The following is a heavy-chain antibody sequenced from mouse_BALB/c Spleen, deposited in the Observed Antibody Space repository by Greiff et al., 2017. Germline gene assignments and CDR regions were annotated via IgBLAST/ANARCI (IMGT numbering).Heavy chain of an antibody. V-gene: IGHV1S81*02. CDR1: GYTFTSYW. Sequence: QVQLQQPGAELVKPGASVKLSCKASGYTFTSYWMHWVKQRPGQGLEWIGEINPSNGRTNYNEKFKGKATLTADKSSSTAYMQLSSLTSDDSAVYYCAREGWGFAYWGQGTLVTVSA. CDR3: AREGWGFAY. D-gene: IGHD2-3*01. J-gene: IGHJ3*01. CDR2: INPSNGRT.